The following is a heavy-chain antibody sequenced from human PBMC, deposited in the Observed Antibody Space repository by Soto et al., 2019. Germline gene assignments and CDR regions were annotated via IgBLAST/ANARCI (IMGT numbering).Heavy chain of an antibody. J-gene: IGHJ4*02. CDR2: ISGSGGSK. CDR1: GFTFSSYA. D-gene: IGHD5-18*01. Sequence: EVQLLESGGGLVQPGGSLRLSCAASGFTFSSYAMSWVRQAPGKGLEGVSAISGSGGSKYYADYVKGRFTISRDNSKNTLYLQMNSLRAEDTAVYYSAKVLRVQLWLHPFDYWGQGSLVNVSS. CDR3: AKVLRVQLWLHPFDY. V-gene: IGHV3-23*01.